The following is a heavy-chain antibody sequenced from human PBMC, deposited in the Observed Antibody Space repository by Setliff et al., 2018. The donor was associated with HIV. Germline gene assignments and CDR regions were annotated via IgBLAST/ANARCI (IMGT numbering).Heavy chain of an antibody. Sequence: SETLSLTCAVSGGPISGYWSWIRQPPGRELEWMGYIYYTGGTNYNPSLNSRVTMSIDLSNNHLSLKLRSVTTADTAIYYCVGGQKWLAFDSWG. CDR1: GGPISGY. V-gene: IGHV4-59*01. CDR3: VGGQKWLAFDS. J-gene: IGHJ4*01. CDR2: IYYTGGT. D-gene: IGHD5-18*01.